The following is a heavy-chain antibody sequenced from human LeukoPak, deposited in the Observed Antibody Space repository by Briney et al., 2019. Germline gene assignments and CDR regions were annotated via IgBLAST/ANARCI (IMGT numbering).Heavy chain of an antibody. CDR2: IYYSGST. CDR1: GGSISSGDYY. Sequence: SETLSLTCTVSGGSISSGDYYWSWIRQPPGKGLEWIGYIYYSGSTNYNPSLKSRVTISVDTSKSQFSLKLSSVTAADTAVYYCARSPVRIAAPGRGFDYWGQGTLVTVSS. V-gene: IGHV4-61*08. D-gene: IGHD6-13*01. J-gene: IGHJ4*02. CDR3: ARSPVRIAAPGRGFDY.